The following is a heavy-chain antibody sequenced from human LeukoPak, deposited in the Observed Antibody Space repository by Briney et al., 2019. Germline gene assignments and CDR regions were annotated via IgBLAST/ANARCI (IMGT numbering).Heavy chain of an antibody. V-gene: IGHV3-23*01. D-gene: IGHD3-10*01. CDR1: GVAFRSYA. CDR3: ADYGVAGVRSSSY. CDR2: ISVSSGT. Sequence: PGGSLRLSCVASGVAFRSYAMNWVRQAPGKGLEWVSTISVSSGTVYTASAKGRFTTSRDNSIKTLYLQMTGMRADDTGEYYCADYGVAGVRSSSYWGQGTLVSVSS. J-gene: IGHJ4*02.